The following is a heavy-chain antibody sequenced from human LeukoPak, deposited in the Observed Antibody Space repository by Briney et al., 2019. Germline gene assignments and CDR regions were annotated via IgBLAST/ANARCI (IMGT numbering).Heavy chain of an antibody. CDR3: ARDPSSPRRFGELSEGDY. CDR1: GYTFTSYG. Sequence: ASVKVSCKASGYTFTSYGISWVRQAPGQGLEWMGWISTYTGNTNYAQKFQGRVTMTRDTSISTAYMELSRLRSDDTAVYYCARDPSSPRRFGELSEGDYWGQGTLVTVSS. V-gene: IGHV1-18*01. CDR2: ISTYTGNT. J-gene: IGHJ4*02. D-gene: IGHD3-10*01.